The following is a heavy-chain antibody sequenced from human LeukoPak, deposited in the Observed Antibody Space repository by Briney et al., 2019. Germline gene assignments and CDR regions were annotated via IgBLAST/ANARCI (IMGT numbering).Heavy chain of an antibody. J-gene: IGHJ4*02. V-gene: IGHV3-21*01. CDR3: ARDASYYDSSGSHDY. CDR2: ISSSSSYI. D-gene: IGHD3-22*01. Sequence: PGGSLRLSCAASGFTFSSYGMSWVRQAPGKGLEWVSSISSSSSYIYYADSVKGRFTISRDNAKNSLYLQMNSLRAEDTAVYYCARDASYYDSSGSHDYWGQGTLVTVSS. CDR1: GFTFSSYG.